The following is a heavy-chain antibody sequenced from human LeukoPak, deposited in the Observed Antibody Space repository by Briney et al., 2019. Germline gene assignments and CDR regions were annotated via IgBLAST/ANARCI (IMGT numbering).Heavy chain of an antibody. D-gene: IGHD3-22*01. Sequence: SETLSLTCAVAGYSISSGYYWGCIRQPPGKGLEGIGSLSHSGSTYYNPSLKSRVTIPVDTSKNQFSLKLRSVTAADAAVYYCARLVIVAPFDYGGQGTLVTASS. V-gene: IGHV4-38-2*01. CDR3: ARLVIVAPFDY. J-gene: IGHJ4*02. CDR2: LSHSGST. CDR1: GYSISSGYY.